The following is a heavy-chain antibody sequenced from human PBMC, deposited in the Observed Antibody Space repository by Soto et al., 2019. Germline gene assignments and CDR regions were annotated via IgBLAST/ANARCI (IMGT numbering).Heavy chain of an antibody. V-gene: IGHV3-23*01. Sequence: EVQLLESGGGMVQPGGSLRVSCAASGFTFRSFVMSWVRQAPGKGLEWVSAIRGTGGETFYADSVKGRFTISRDNSKNTLYLQMNSRREEDTALYFCAQDRGWGVVSPSHDYWGQGTLVTVSS. CDR2: IRGTGGET. CDR1: GFTFRSFV. J-gene: IGHJ4*02. D-gene: IGHD2-21*01. CDR3: AQDRGWGVVSPSHDY.